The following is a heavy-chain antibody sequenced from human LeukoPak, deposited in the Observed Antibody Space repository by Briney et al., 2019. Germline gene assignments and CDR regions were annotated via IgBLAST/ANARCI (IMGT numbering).Heavy chain of an antibody. V-gene: IGHV3-66*01. CDR1: GFTVSSNY. CDR2: ICSGGST. CDR3: AREVEQSFDP. D-gene: IGHD6-19*01. Sequence: GGSLRLSCAASGFTVSSNYMSWVRQAPGKGLEWVSVICSGGSTYYADSVKGRFTISRDNSKNTLYLQMNSLRAEDTAVYYCAREVEQSFDPWGQGTLVTVSS. J-gene: IGHJ5*02.